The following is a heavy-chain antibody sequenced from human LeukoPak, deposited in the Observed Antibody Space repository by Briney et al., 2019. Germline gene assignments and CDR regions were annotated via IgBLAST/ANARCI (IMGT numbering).Heavy chain of an antibody. CDR2: ISNDGSRK. CDR3: AKEQEIVIIPAAPLGH. CDR1: GFTFSTYG. J-gene: IGHJ4*02. D-gene: IGHD2-2*01. Sequence: GGSLRLSCAASGFTFSTYGMHWVRQAPGKGLEWVAVISNDGSRKFYADSVKGRFTISRDNSKDTLYLQMNSLRAEDTAVYFCAKEQEIVIIPAAPLGHWGQGTLVTVSS. V-gene: IGHV3-30*18.